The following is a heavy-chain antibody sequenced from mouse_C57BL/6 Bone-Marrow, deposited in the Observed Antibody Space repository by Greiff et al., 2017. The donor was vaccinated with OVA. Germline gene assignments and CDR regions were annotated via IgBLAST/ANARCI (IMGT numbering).Heavy chain of an antibody. CDR3: ARWDYYYGSRNY. CDR1: GYTFTSYW. J-gene: IGHJ2*01. Sequence: QVQLQQPGAELVKPGASVQMSCKASGYTFTSYWITWVKQRPGQGLEWIGDIYPGSGSTNYNEKFKSKATLTVDTSSSTAYMQLSSLTSEDSAVYYCARWDYYYGSRNYWGQGTTLTVSS. D-gene: IGHD1-1*01. V-gene: IGHV1-55*01. CDR2: IYPGSGST.